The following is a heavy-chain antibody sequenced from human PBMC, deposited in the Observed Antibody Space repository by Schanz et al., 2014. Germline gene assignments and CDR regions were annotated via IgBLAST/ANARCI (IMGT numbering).Heavy chain of an antibody. J-gene: IGHJ3*02. CDR3: ARDRGHGDLPGDI. V-gene: IGHV4-4*02. Sequence: QVQLQESGPGLVKPSGTLSLTCAVSGASISSSNWWSWVRQPPGKGLEWIGKIYHSGNTNYNPSLKSRFTISRDTPKVQCSLNRLSATAADTAVYYCARDRGHGDLPGDIWGQGTMVTVSS. D-gene: IGHD4-17*01. CDR2: IYHSGNT. CDR1: GASISSSNW.